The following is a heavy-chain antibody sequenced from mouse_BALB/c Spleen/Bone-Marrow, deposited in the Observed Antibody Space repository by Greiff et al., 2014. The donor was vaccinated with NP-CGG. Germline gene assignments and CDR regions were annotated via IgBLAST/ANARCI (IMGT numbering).Heavy chain of an antibody. Sequence: VQLQQSGPELVKPGASVKMSCEASGYTFTSYVMHWVKQKPGQGLEWIGFINPFNGGAKYNEKFRGKATLTSDKSSSTAYMELSSLTSEDSAVYYCAGPAWFAYWGRGTLVTVSA. CDR3: AGPAWFAY. V-gene: IGHV1-14*01. CDR2: INPFNGGA. CDR1: GYTFTSYV. J-gene: IGHJ3*01.